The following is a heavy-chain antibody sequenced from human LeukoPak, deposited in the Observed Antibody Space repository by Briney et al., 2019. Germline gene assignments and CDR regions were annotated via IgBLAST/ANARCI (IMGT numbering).Heavy chain of an antibody. D-gene: IGHD3-3*01. CDR2: IRSKAYGGTT. J-gene: IGHJ4*02. CDR1: GFTLGDYA. CDR3: TRYAYDFWSGYYPFDY. V-gene: IGHV3-49*04. Sequence: GGSLRLSCTASGFTLGDYAMSWVRQAPGKGLEWVGFIRSKAYGGTTEYAASVKGRFTISRDDSKSIAYLQMNSLKNEDTAVYYCTRYAYDFWSGYYPFDYWGQGTLVTVSS.